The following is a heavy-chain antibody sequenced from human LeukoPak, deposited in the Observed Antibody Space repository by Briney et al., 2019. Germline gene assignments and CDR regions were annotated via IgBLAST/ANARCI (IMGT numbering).Heavy chain of an antibody. Sequence: GASVKVFCKSSGHTFSSYGMNWVRQAPGQGLEWMGWISVYNGNTYYAQKFQGRITMTTDTSTSTAYMDLRSLRSDDTAVYYCASAQEMAVALSYCDYWGKDTGVSVSS. J-gene: IGHJ4*02. CDR3: ASAQEMAVALSYCDY. V-gene: IGHV1-18*01. D-gene: IGHD5-24*01. CDR1: GHTFSSYG. CDR2: ISVYNGNT.